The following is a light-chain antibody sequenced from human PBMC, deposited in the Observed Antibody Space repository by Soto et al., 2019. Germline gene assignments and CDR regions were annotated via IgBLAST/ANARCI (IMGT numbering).Light chain of an antibody. Sequence: QSVLTQPPSVSGAPGQTVTISCTGSSPNIGAGYDVHWYQQLPGTAPKLLIYGNSDRPSGVPDRFSGSKSGTSASLAITGLQAEDEADYYCQSYDSSRSGVVFGGGTKVTVL. CDR3: QSYDSSRSGVV. J-gene: IGLJ2*01. CDR1: SPNIGAGYD. V-gene: IGLV1-40*01. CDR2: GNS.